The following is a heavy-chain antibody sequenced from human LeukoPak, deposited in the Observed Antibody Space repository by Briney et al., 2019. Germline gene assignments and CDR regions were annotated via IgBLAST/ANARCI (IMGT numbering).Heavy chain of an antibody. V-gene: IGHV4-59*01. CDR3: ARYIRGPNWFDP. Sequence: PSETLSLTCTVSGGSISSYYWSWIRQPPGKGLEWIGYIYYSGSTNYNPSFKSRVTISVDTSKNQFSLKLSSVTAADTAVYYCARYIRGPNWFDPWGQGTLVTVSS. D-gene: IGHD3-10*01. J-gene: IGHJ5*02. CDR2: IYYSGST. CDR1: GGSISSYY.